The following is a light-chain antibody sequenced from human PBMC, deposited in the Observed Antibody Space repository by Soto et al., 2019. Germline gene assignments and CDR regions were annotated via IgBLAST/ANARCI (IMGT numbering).Light chain of an antibody. CDR1: QSVGSSW. CDR2: GAS. J-gene: IGKJ1*01. CDR3: QQYESSRT. V-gene: IGKV3-20*01. Sequence: IVLTQSPGTVSLSPGERATLYCRASQSVGSSWLAWYQQKPGQAPRVLIYGASKRATGIPDRFSGSGYGTDFTLTISRLEPEDFEVYYCQQYESSRTFGQGTKVE.